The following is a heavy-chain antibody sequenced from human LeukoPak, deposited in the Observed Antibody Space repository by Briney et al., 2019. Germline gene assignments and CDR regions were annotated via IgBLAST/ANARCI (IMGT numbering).Heavy chain of an antibody. CDR1: GYTFTGYY. CDR3: ARAPYYDFWSGYYPTSYYFDY. J-gene: IGHJ4*02. D-gene: IGHD3-3*01. V-gene: IGHV1-2*02. CDR2: INPNSGGT. Sequence: ASVKVSCKASGYTFTGYYMHWVRQAPGQGLEGVGWINPNSGGTNYAQKFQGRVTMTRDTSISTAYMELSRLRSDDTAVYYCARAPYYDFWSGYYPTSYYFDYWGQGTLVTVSS.